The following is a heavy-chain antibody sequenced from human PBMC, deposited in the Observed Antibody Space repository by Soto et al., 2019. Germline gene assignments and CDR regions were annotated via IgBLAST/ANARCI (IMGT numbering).Heavy chain of an antibody. Sequence: QVKLQESGPGLVEPSGTLSLTCAVSGGSVSSTNWWSGVRQPPGKVLEWIGEIYHSGSTYYNPSLKSRVTVAVDKSKNQCSLRLSSVTAADTAVYFCARDRAVSGRGSFDYWGQGTRVTVSS. CDR2: IYHSGST. CDR1: GGSVSSTNW. V-gene: IGHV4-4*02. J-gene: IGHJ4*02. CDR3: ARDRAVSGRGSFDY. D-gene: IGHD6-13*01.